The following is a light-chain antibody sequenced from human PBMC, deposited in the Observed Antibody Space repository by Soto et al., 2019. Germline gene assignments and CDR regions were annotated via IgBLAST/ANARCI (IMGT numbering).Light chain of an antibody. CDR2: DAF. Sequence: DIQMTQSPSTLSASVGDRVTITCRASQSISSWLAWYQQKPGKAPKLLIFDAFSRATGIPDRFSGSGSGTDFTLTISRLEPEDFAVYYCQQYGSSPVTFGQGTKVDIK. CDR3: QQYGSSPVT. V-gene: IGKV1-5*01. CDR1: QSISSW. J-gene: IGKJ1*01.